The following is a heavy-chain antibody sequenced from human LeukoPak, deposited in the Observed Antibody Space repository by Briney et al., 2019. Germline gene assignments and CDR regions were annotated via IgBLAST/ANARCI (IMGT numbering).Heavy chain of an antibody. CDR3: ARSEDSSGYYFVY. J-gene: IGHJ4*02. D-gene: IGHD3-22*01. V-gene: IGHV1-69*04. CDR2: IIPILGIA. Sequence: GASVKVSCKASGGTFSSYAINWVRQAPGQGLEWMGRIIPILGIANYAQKFQGRVTITADKSTSTAYMELSSLRSEDTAVYYCARSEDSSGYYFVYWGQGTLVTVSS. CDR1: GGTFSSYA.